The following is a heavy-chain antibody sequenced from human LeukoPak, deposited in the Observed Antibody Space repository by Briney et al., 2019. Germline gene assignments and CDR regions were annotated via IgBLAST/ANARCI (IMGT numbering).Heavy chain of an antibody. Sequence: GASVKVSCKASGYTFTSYGVSWVRQAPGQGRGWRGWMRAYNGNTNYAQKLQGRVTMTTDTSTSTAYMELRSLRSDDTAVYYCARDRLGYCSSTSCPGDPWGQGTLVTVSS. CDR2: MRAYNGNT. CDR1: GYTFTSYG. J-gene: IGHJ5*02. V-gene: IGHV1-18*01. CDR3: ARDRLGYCSSTSCPGDP. D-gene: IGHD2-2*01.